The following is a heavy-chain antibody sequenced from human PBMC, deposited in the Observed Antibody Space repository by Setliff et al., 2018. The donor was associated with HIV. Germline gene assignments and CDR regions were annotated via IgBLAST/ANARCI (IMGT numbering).Heavy chain of an antibody. CDR1: GYSISSGYY. CDR3: ARDPGYYYDSSGYSYYYMDV. CDR2: IYHNGIT. V-gene: IGHV4-38-2*02. Sequence: SETLSLTCGVSGYSISSGYYWGWIRQPPGKGLEWIGSIYHNGITYYNPSLKSRVTISVDTSKNQFSLKLSSVTAADTAVYYCARDPGYYYDSSGYSYYYMDVWGKGTTVTVSS. J-gene: IGHJ6*03. D-gene: IGHD3-22*01.